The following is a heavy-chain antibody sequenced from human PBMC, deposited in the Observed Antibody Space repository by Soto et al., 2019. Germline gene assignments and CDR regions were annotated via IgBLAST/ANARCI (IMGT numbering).Heavy chain of an antibody. CDR2: INPNTGGT. CDR3: ARSLSTIGARPDY. D-gene: IGHD6-6*01. Sequence: QVQFVQSGAEVKKPGASVKVSCKASGYTFTGYYLPWVRQAPGQGLEYMGWINPNTGGTKYTQKFQGRVTMTRDTSTSTAYMELSSLSSDDTAVFYCARSLSTIGARPDYWGQGTLVTVSS. J-gene: IGHJ4*02. CDR1: GYTFTGYY. V-gene: IGHV1-2*02.